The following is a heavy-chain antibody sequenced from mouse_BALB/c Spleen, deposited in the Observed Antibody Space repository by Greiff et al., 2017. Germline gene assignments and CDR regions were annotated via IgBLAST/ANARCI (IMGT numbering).Heavy chain of an antibody. V-gene: IGHV1-18*01. D-gene: IGHD1-1*01. J-gene: IGHJ3*01. CDR1: GYTFTEYT. Sequence: EVQRVESGPELVQPGASVKLSCTTSGYTFTEYTMHWVQQSHGKSLEWIGGINTNNGSTGYNQKVKGKATLTVDNSSSTAYMELRSLTSEDSAVYYCARDYGSSYGFAYWGQGTLVTVSA. CDR2: INTNNGST. CDR3: ARDYGSSYGFAY.